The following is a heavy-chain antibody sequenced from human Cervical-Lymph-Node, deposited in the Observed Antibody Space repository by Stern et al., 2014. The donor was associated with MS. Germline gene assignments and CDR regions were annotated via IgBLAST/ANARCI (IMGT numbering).Heavy chain of an antibody. Sequence: EMQLVESGGGLVQPGGSLRLSCAASGFTFSSYDMHWVRQATGKGLEWVSAIGTAGDTYYPGSVNGRFTISRENAKNSLYLQMNSLRAGDTAVYYCARGGSSSSVFDYWGQGTLVTVSS. J-gene: IGHJ4*02. CDR3: ARGGSSSSVFDY. D-gene: IGHD6-6*01. V-gene: IGHV3-13*01. CDR1: GFTFSSYD. CDR2: IGTAGDT.